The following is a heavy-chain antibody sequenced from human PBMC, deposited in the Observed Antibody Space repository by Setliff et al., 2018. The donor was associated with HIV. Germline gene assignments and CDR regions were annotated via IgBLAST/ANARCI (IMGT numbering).Heavy chain of an antibody. Sequence: SETLSLTCAVSGGSFSDYSWTWLRQPPGKALEWIGHINDSGGANYNPSLTTRATISVATPKNQFFLELTSVTAADTAVYYCARGRYNGDSYSGGFYYFDHWGQGSLVTVSS. CDR1: GGSFSDYS. J-gene: IGHJ4*02. D-gene: IGHD1-1*01. CDR3: ARGRYNGDSYSGGFYYFDH. CDR2: INDSGGA. V-gene: IGHV4-34*01.